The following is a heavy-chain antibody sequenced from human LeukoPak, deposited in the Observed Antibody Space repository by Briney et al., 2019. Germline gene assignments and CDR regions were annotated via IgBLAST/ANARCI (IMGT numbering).Heavy chain of an antibody. Sequence: VASVKVSCKASGYTFTGYYMHWVRQAPGQGLEWMGWINPNSGGTNYAQKFQGRVTMTRDTSISTAYMELSRLRSDDTAVYYCVRGIDSGWSLFDYWGQGTLVTVSS. CDR1: GYTFTGYY. CDR2: INPNSGGT. V-gene: IGHV1-2*02. J-gene: IGHJ4*02. D-gene: IGHD6-19*01. CDR3: VRGIDSGWSLFDY.